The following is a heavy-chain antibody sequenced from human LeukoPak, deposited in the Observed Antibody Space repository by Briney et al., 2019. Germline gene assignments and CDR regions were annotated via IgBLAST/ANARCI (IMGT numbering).Heavy chain of an antibody. CDR2: IISSSTYI. D-gene: IGHD4/OR15-4a*01. CDR3: ARDQVYGAQYYFYY. CDR1: GFTFSIDI. Sequence: PGGALRLSCAASGFTFSIDIMNSVRQAPEKGREWVSSIISSSTYIYYADSVKGRFTISRDNAKNSLYLKMHSLRADDTAVYYCARDQVYGAQYYFYYWGQGTLVTVSS. J-gene: IGHJ4*02. V-gene: IGHV3-21*01.